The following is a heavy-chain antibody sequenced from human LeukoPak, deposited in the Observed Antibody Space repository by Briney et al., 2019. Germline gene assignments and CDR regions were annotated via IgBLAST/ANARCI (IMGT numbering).Heavy chain of an antibody. CDR1: GGSISSYY. CDR3: ARLLGYYDSSGYYEPHYFDY. CDR2: IYYSGST. J-gene: IGHJ4*02. Sequence: SETLSLTCTVSGGSISSYYWSWIRQPPGKGLEWIGSIYYSGSTYYNPSLKSRVTISVDTSKNQFSLKLSSVTAADTAVYYCARLLGYYDSSGYYEPHYFDYWGQGTLVTVSS. D-gene: IGHD3-22*01. V-gene: IGHV4-59*05.